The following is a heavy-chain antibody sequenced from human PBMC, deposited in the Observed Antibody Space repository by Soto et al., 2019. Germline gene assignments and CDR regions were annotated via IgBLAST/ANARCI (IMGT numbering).Heavy chain of an antibody. CDR3: ARDRWYTMVRGVSTPIPSDAFDI. V-gene: IGHV1-69*13. D-gene: IGHD3-10*01. Sequence: SLPGCRKASCVTFSSCAISWVRQAPGQGLEWNGGIIPIFGTANYAQKFQGRVTITADDSTGTAYMELSSLRSEDTAVYYCARDRWYTMVRGVSTPIPSDAFDIWGQGKMVTVSS. J-gene: IGHJ3*02. CDR2: IIPIFGTA. CDR1: CVTFSSCA.